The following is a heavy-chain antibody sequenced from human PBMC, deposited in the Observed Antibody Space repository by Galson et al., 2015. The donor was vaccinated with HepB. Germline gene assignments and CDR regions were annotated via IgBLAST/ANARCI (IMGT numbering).Heavy chain of an antibody. D-gene: IGHD3-22*01. V-gene: IGHV4-59*08. CDR2: IYYSGST. J-gene: IGHJ5*02. CDR3: ARQTFYDSSGPFRNWFDP. Sequence: ETLSLTCTVSGGSISSYYWSWIRQPPGKGLERIGYIYYSGSTNYNPSLKSRVTISVDTSKNQFSLKLSSVTAADTAVYYCARQTFYDSSGPFRNWFDPWGQGTLVTVSS. CDR1: GGSISSYY.